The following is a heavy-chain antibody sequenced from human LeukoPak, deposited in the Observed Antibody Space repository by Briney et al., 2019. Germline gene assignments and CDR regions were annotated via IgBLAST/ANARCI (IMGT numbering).Heavy chain of an antibody. J-gene: IGHJ6*03. CDR1: REGYTSSC. V-gene: IGHV5-51*01. Sequence: KILGEECREGYTSSCSWSARQKTRKSLEWMGIIYPGDSDTRYSPSFQGQVTISADKSISTAYLQWSSLKASDTAMYYCARHTRGATVTTWDYYYYYYMDVWGKGTTVTVSS. D-gene: IGHD4-17*01. CDR2: IYPGDSDT. CDR3: ARHTRGATVTTWDYYYYYYMDV.